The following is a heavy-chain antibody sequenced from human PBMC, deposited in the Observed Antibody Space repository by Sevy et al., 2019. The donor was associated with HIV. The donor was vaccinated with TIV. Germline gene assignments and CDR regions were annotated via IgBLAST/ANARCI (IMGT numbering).Heavy chain of an antibody. CDR1: GGSISGYY. V-gene: IGHV4-59*01. J-gene: IGHJ4*02. D-gene: IGHD3-16*02. CDR3: ATTPVIMITSGGVIALRQFDF. CDR2: IYYSGST. Sequence: SETLSLTCTVSGGSISGYYWSWIRQPPGKGLGWIGYIYYSGSTNYNPSLKNRVTMSVDTSKNQFSLKMSSVTAADTAVYYCATTPVIMITSGGVIALRQFDFWGQGTLVTVSS.